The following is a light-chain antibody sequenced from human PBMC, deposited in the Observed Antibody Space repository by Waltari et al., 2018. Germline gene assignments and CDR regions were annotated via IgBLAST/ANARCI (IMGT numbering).Light chain of an antibody. J-gene: IGKJ1*01. CDR2: WAS. Sequence: DIVMTQSPDSLAVSLGDRATISSKSSQSVLYSSNNKNYLAWYQQKPGQPPKLLLYWASMRESGVPDRFSGSGSGTDFTLTISSLQAEDVAVYYCQQYYDTLWTFGQGTKVEIK. CDR3: QQYYDTLWT. V-gene: IGKV4-1*01. CDR1: QSVLYSSNNKNY.